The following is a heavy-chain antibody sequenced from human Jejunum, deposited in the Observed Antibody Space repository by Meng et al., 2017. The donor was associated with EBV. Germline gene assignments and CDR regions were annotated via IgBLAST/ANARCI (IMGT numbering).Heavy chain of an antibody. CDR3: VGEIVAPYSFDQ. J-gene: IGHJ4*02. V-gene: IGHV1-46*01. D-gene: IGHD5-12*01. Sequence: QVQLVQPGSDVKKPGASVKLSCKPSGYTFIDYHLHWVRQAPGQGLEWMGILNPNNGATSYAQRIRGRVTMTRDTSTSTVYMELSSLRSEDTALYYCVGEIVAPYSFDQWGQGTLVTVSS. CDR1: GYTFIDYH. CDR2: LNPNNGAT.